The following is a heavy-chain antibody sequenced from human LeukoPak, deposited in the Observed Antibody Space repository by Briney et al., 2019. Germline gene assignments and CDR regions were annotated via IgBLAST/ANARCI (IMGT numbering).Heavy chain of an antibody. Sequence: PGGSLRLSCAASGFTLSIYNMNWVRQAPGKGLEWVSYIGSSSSSIYYVDSVKGRFTISRDNAKNSLFLQMNSLRAEDTAVYYCAREYFDSSGYFNYWSQGTLVTVSS. V-gene: IGHV3-48*04. J-gene: IGHJ4*02. D-gene: IGHD3-22*01. CDR1: GFTLSIYN. CDR2: IGSSSSSI. CDR3: AREYFDSSGYFNY.